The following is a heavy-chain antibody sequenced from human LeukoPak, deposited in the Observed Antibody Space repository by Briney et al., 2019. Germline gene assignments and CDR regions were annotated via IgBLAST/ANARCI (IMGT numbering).Heavy chain of an antibody. V-gene: IGHV1-18*01. CDR1: GYTFTNYG. D-gene: IGHD5-12*01. CDR2: ISTYNGNT. CDR3: ARGRGSTSRY. Sequence: ASVKVSCKASGYTFTNYGITWVRRAPGQGLEWMGWISTYNGNTNYAQNLQGRVTMSTDTSTSTAYMELRSLRSDDTAVYYCARGRGSTSRYWGQGTLVTVSS. J-gene: IGHJ4*02.